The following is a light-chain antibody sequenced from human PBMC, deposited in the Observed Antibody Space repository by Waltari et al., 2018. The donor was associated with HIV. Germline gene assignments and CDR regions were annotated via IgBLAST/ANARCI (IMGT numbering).Light chain of an antibody. Sequence: VLTQSPGTLSFAPGEKVTLSCRASQSVTENYLAWYQHKPGQAPRLLIYGASSRATGIPDKFSGSGSGTDFTLTISRLEPADRAVYYCQQYDSLPRTFGQVTNLGIK. CDR3: QQYDSLPRT. CDR2: GAS. J-gene: IGKJ2*01. CDR1: QSVTENY. V-gene: IGKV3-20*01.